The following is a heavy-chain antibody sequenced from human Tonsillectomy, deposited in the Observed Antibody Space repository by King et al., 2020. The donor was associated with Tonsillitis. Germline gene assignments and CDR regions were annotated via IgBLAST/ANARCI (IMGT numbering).Heavy chain of an antibody. Sequence: VQLVESGGGLVQPGGSLRLSCAASGFTFSSYAMSWVRQAPGKGLEWVSVIYSGGSSTYYADSVKGRFTISRDNSKNTLYLQMNSLRAEDTAVYYCAKAYCSSTSCYEAEASRLFDYWGQGTLVTVSS. CDR3: AKAYCSSTSCYEAEASRLFDY. D-gene: IGHD2-2*01. CDR1: GFTFSSYA. CDR2: IYSGGSST. J-gene: IGHJ4*02. V-gene: IGHV3-23*03.